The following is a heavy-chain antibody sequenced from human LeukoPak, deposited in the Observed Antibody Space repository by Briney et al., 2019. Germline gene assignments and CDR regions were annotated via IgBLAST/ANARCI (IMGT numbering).Heavy chain of an antibody. D-gene: IGHD3-22*01. Sequence: GGTLRLSCSASGFTFSSYGMSWVRQAPGKGLEWVSGISARGGSTYYADSVKGRFTISRDNSKNTLYLQMNSLRAEDTAVYYCANHAEEYCYDSSGYHLDSWGQGTLVTVSS. CDR2: ISARGGST. V-gene: IGHV3-23*01. CDR1: GFTFSSYG. CDR3: ANHAEEYCYDSSGYHLDS. J-gene: IGHJ4*02.